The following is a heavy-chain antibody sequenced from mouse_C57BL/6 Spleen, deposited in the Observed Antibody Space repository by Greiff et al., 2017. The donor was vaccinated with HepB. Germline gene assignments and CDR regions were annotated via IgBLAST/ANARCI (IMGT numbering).Heavy chain of an antibody. V-gene: IGHV1-69*01. CDR3: ARSDTTVVEGFAY. J-gene: IGHJ3*01. D-gene: IGHD1-1*01. CDR1: GYTFTSYW. CDR2: IDPSDSYT. Sequence: QVQLQQPGAELVMPGASVKLSCKASGYTFTSYWMHWVKQRPGQGLEWIGEIDPSDSYTNYNQKFKAKSTLTVDKSSSTAYMQLSSLTSEDSAVYYCARSDTTVVEGFAYWGQGTLVTVSA.